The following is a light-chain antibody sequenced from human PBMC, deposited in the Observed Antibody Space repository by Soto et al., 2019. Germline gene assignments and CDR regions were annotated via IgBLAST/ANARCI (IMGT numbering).Light chain of an antibody. CDR2: GAF. Sequence: EIVMTQSPVTLSVSPGERATLSCRASQSVSSNLAWYQQKPGQAPSLLIYGAFTRATGIPAGFSGTGSGTEFTLTISSLQSEDFALYYCQQYNDWPLTFGQGTKVDI. CDR1: QSVSSN. CDR3: QQYNDWPLT. J-gene: IGKJ1*01. V-gene: IGKV3-15*01.